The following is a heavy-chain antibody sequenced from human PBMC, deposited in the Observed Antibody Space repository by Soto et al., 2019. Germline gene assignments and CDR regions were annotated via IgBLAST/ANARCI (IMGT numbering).Heavy chain of an antibody. CDR3: ARDKVVVVPAAIKRNAFDI. J-gene: IGHJ3*02. CDR1: GFTFSSYG. V-gene: IGHV3-33*01. D-gene: IGHD2-2*01. Sequence: QVQLVESGGGVVQPGRSLRPSCAASGFTFSSYGMHWVRQAPGKGLEWVAVIWYDGSNKYYADSVKGRFTISRDNSKNTLYLQMNSLRAEDTAVYYCARDKVVVVPAAIKRNAFDIWGQGTMVTVSS. CDR2: IWYDGSNK.